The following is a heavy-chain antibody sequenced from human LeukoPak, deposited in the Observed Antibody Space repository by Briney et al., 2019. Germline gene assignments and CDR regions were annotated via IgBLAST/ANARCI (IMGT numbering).Heavy chain of an antibody. CDR1: GFTVSSNY. CDR2: IYSGGST. V-gene: IGHV3-53*01. J-gene: IGHJ6*04. Sequence: LPGGSLRLSCAASGFTVSSNYMSWVRQAPGKGLEWVSVIYSGGSTYYADSVKGRFTISRDSAKNSLYLQMNSLRAEDTAVYYCAELGITMIGGVWGKGTTVTISS. D-gene: IGHD3-10*02. CDR3: AELGITMIGGV.